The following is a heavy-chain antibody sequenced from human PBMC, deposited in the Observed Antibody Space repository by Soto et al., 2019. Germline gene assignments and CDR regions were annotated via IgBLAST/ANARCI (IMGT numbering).Heavy chain of an antibody. D-gene: IGHD5-18*01. J-gene: IGHJ6*02. CDR3: ARDREYSYGWDYYYYGMDV. V-gene: IGHV1-18*01. CDR2: ISAYNGNT. Sequence: GASVKVSCKASGYTFTSYGISWVRQAPGQGLEWMGWISAYNGNTNYAQKLQGRVTMTTDTSTSTAYMELRSLRSDDTAVYYCARDREYSYGWDYYYYGMDVWGQGTTVTVSS. CDR1: GYTFTSYG.